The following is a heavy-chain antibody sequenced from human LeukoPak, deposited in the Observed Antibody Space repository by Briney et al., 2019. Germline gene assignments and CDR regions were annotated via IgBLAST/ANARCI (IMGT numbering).Heavy chain of an antibody. CDR3: ARHYYSSGSFDY. V-gene: IGHV4-61*02. CDR1: GGSISSGSYY. D-gene: IGHD3-10*01. J-gene: IGHJ4*02. CDR2: IYTSGST. Sequence: SQTLSLTCTVSGGSISSGSYYWSWIRQPAGKGLEWLGRIYTSGSTNYNPSPKSRVTISVDTSKNQLSLNLSFVTAADTAVYYCARHYYSSGSFDYWGQGTLVTVSS.